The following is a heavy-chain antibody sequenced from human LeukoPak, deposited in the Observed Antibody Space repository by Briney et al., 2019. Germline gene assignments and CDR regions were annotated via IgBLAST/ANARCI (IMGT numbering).Heavy chain of an antibody. Sequence: SETLSLPCTVSGRPIQRYYWIWIRQPPGRAREWIGYIYYCGSTNYNPSRESRVTISVDTSKNQFSLKLSSVTDADTAVYYCARVASRWYQVHSYCDYWGQGTLVTVSS. V-gene: IGHV4-59*01. CDR2: IYYCGST. D-gene: IGHD4-23*01. CDR1: GRPIQRYY. J-gene: IGHJ4*02. CDR3: ARVASRWYQVHSYCDY.